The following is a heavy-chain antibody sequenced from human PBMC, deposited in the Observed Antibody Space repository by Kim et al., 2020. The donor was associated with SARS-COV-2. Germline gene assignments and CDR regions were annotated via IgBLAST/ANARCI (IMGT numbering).Heavy chain of an antibody. CDR3: TRVKLSGDGSSRGFDI. Sequence: EGSLRLSCVASGFTFSDHYMDWVRQAPGKGLEWVGRIKNKANRYATLYAASVKGRFTISRDDSKNSLYLQMNSLKTEDTAVHFCTRVKLSGDGSSRGFDIWSQGTLVTVSS. D-gene: IGHD2-15*01. CDR2: IKNKANRYAT. CDR1: GFTFSDHY. V-gene: IGHV3-72*01. J-gene: IGHJ3*02.